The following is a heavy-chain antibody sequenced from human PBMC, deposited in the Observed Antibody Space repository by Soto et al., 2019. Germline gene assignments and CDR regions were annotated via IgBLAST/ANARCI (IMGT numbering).Heavy chain of an antibody. V-gene: IGHV1-18*01. Sequence: ASVKVSCKASGYTFTSYGISWVRQAPGQGLEWMGWISAYNGNTNYAQKLQGRVTMTTDTSTSTAYMELRSLRSDDTAVYYCARDPGYSSGWYRFNCFDPWGQGTLVTVSS. J-gene: IGHJ5*02. CDR3: ARDPGYSSGWYRFNCFDP. D-gene: IGHD6-19*01. CDR1: GYTFTSYG. CDR2: ISAYNGNT.